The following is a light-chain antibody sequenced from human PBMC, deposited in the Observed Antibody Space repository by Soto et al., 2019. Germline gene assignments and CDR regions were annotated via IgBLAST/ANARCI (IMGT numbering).Light chain of an antibody. V-gene: IGLV2-14*03. CDR1: SNDIGAFDY. CDR3: SSFTTNRFYV. Sequence: SLLTRPPSVSGSPGQSITIYCTGNSNDIGAFDYVSWYQQHPGIAPRLLIHGARIRPPGISSRFSASKSGFPASLTISGLRTDDEADYYCSSFTTNRFYVYGPGTKLTVL. J-gene: IGLJ1*01. CDR2: GAR.